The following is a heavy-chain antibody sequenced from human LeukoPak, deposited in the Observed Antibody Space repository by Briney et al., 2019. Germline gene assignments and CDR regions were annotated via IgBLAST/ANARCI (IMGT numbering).Heavy chain of an antibody. CDR2: IYHSGST. V-gene: IGHV4-4*02. CDR3: ARLSIVGATNFDY. CDR1: GGSISSSNW. J-gene: IGHJ4*02. Sequence: SGTLSLTCAVSGGSISSSNWWSWVRQPPGKGLEWIGEIYHSGSTNYNPSLKSRVTISVDTSKNQFSLKLSSVTAADTAVYYCARLSIVGATNFDYWGQGTLVTVSS. D-gene: IGHD1-26*01.